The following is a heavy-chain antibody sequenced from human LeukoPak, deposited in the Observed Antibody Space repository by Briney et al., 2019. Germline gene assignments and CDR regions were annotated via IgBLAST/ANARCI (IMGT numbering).Heavy chain of an antibody. CDR2: ISISGTTI. CDR1: GFTFDDYY. V-gene: IGHV3-11*04. D-gene: IGHD3-22*01. CDR3: ARVGTSRGIVVDPFDY. Sequence: AGGSLRLSCATSGFTFDDYYMTWIRQAPGKGLEWVSYISISGTTIFYTDSVKGRFTISRGNAKNSLFLQMNSLRAEDTAVYYCARVGTSRGIVVDPFDYWGQGTLVTVSS. J-gene: IGHJ4*02.